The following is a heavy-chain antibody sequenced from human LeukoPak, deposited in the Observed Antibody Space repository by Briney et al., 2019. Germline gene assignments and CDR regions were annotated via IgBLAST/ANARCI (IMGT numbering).Heavy chain of an antibody. CDR3: ARESQYYFGY. J-gene: IGHJ4*02. CDR1: GFTFTSYA. V-gene: IGHV3-30-3*01. D-gene: IGHD6-19*01. CDR2: ISYDGSNK. Sequence: PGGSLRLSCAASGFTFTSYAMHWVRQAPAKGLEWVGVISYDGSNKYYADSVKGRFTISRDNSKNTLYLQMNSLRAEDTAVYYCARESQYYFGYWGQGTLVTVSS.